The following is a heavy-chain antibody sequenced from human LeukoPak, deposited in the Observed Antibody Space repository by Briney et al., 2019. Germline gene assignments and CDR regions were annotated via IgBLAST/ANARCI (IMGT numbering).Heavy chain of an antibody. CDR1: GGSISSHY. V-gene: IGHV4-59*11. CDR2: IYYTGDT. CDR3: VRVVTGSVDY. J-gene: IGHJ4*02. Sequence: PSETLSLTCTVSGGSISSHYWGWIRQPPGKGLEWIGYIYYTGDTNYIPSLKSRVTISVDTSKNQFSLNLGSVTAADTAIYYCVRVVTGSVDYWGQGTLVTASS. D-gene: IGHD1-26*01.